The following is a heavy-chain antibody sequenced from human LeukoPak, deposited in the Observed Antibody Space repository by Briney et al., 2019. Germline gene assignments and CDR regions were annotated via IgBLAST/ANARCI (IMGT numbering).Heavy chain of an antibody. CDR1: VFTFSSYS. Sequence: PGGCLRLSCAASVFTFSSYSMSWVRQAPWKGLEWVSAISGSGGSTYYADSVKGRFTISRDNSKNTLCLQMNSLRAEDTAVYYCAKDGMVRGVIIDYFDYWGQGTLVTVSS. CDR2: ISGSGGST. CDR3: AKDGMVRGVIIDYFDY. J-gene: IGHJ4*02. D-gene: IGHD3-10*01. V-gene: IGHV3-23*01.